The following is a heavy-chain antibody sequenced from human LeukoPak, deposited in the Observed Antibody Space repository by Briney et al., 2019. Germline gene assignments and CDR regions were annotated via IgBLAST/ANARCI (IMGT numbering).Heavy chain of an antibody. V-gene: IGHV3-23*01. D-gene: IGHD3-22*01. J-gene: IGHJ3*02. CDR2: ISGSGDST. CDR1: GFTFSTYA. CDR3: AKDRTPITMIVVADAFDI. Sequence: GGSLRLSCVASGFTFSTYAMNWVRQAPGKGLEWVSAISGSGDSTYYADSVKGRFTISRDNSKNTLYLQMNSLRAEDTAIYYCAKDRTPITMIVVADAFDIWGQGTMVTVS.